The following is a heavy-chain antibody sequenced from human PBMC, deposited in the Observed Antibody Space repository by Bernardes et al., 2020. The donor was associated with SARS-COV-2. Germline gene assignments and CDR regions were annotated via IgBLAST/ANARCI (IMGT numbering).Heavy chain of an antibody. V-gene: IGHV2-5*01. Sequence: PTLVKPTQTLTLTCTFSGFSLSTSGVGVGWIRQPPGKALEWLALIYWNDDKRYSPSLKSRLTITKDTSKNQVVLTMTNMDPVDTATYYCARLTIVVVPAAIEEAFDIWGQGTMVTVSS. D-gene: IGHD2-2*01. CDR3: ARLTIVVVPAAIEEAFDI. J-gene: IGHJ3*02. CDR2: IYWNDDK. CDR1: GFSLSTSGVG.